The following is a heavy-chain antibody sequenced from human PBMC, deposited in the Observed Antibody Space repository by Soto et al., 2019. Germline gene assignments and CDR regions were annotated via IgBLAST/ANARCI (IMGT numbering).Heavy chain of an antibody. J-gene: IGHJ5*02. CDR1: GVSISSGGYY. CDR2: IYYSGST. CDR3: ARDPPHGSWFDP. V-gene: IGHV4-30-4*01. Sequence: PSATLSLACTVSGVSISSGGYYWSWIRQPPGKGLEWIVYIYYSGSTYYNPSLKSRVTISVVTSMPQFSLTLSSLTAAHSPVYYCARDPPHGSWFDPWGQGTLVTVSS.